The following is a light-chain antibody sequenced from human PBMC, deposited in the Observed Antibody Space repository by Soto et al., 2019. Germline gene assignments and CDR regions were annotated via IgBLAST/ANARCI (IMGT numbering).Light chain of an antibody. J-gene: IGKJ4*01. CDR1: RSIGTS. V-gene: IGKV3-11*01. Sequence: EVVLTQSPATLSLSPGESATLSCRASRSIGTSLAWYQHRPGQPPRLLIYDAFNRATGIPARFSGGESGTDFTLTITSREPEDFAVYYCQQRASWPPFTFGGGTKVDIK. CDR2: DAF. CDR3: QQRASWPPFT.